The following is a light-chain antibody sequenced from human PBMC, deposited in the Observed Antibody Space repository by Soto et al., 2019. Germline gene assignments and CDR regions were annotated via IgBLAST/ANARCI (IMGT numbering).Light chain of an antibody. Sequence: QSVLTQPASVSGSPGQSISISCTGTSGDIGGYNYVFWYQQHPGKAPRLIIYEVSNRPSGVSNHFSGSKSGNTASLTISGLQTEDEADYYCSSYTGSSTLDVFGTGTKVTVL. J-gene: IGLJ1*01. V-gene: IGLV2-14*01. CDR1: SGDIGGYNY. CDR2: EVS. CDR3: SSYTGSSTLDV.